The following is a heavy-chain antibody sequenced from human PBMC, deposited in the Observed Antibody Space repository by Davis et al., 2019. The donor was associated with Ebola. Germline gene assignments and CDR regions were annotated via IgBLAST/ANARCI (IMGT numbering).Heavy chain of an antibody. CDR2: INHSGST. J-gene: IGHJ4*02. V-gene: IGHV4-34*01. D-gene: IGHD2-15*01. CDR3: ARGYCSGGSCYSGDY. CDR1: GGSFSGYY. Sequence: MPSETLSLTCAVYGGSFSGYYWSWIRQPPGKGLEWIGEINHSGSTNYNPSLKSRVTISVDTSKNQFSLKLSSVTAADTAVYYCARGYCSGGSCYSGDYWGQGTLVTVSS.